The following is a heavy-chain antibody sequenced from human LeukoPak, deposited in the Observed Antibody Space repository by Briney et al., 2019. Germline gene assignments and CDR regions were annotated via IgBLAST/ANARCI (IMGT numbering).Heavy chain of an antibody. D-gene: IGHD6-13*01. Sequence: SETLSLTCAVSGGSISSSNWWSWVRQPPGKGLEWIGEIYHSGSTNYNPSLKSRVTISVDKSKNQFSLKLSSVTAADTAVYYCARDHSSSPAYYFDYWGQGTLVTVSS. CDR3: ARDHSSSPAYYFDY. J-gene: IGHJ4*02. CDR2: IYHSGST. CDR1: GGSISSSNW. V-gene: IGHV4-4*02.